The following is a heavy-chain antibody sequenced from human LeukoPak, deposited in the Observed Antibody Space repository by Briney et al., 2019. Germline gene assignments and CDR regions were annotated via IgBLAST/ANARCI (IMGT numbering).Heavy chain of an antibody. V-gene: IGHV1-69*13. D-gene: IGHD3-16*01. CDR2: IIPMYDTV. J-gene: IGHJ6*03. CDR3: ARPYAAVNFYYMDV. CDR1: GGTFSSYA. Sequence: SVKVSCKASGGTFSSYAISWVRQAPGQGLEWMGGIIPMYDTVKYAQKFQDRLTITADESTSTAYMELSSLTSEDTAVYFCARPYAAVNFYYMDVWGKGTTVTVSS.